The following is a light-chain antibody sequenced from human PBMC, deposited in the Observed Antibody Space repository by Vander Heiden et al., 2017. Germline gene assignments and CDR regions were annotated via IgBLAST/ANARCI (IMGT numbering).Light chain of an antibody. V-gene: IGKV3-11*01. Sequence: ESVFTQSPATLSLSSGERATLSCRASQSVRSYLAWYQQKPGQAPRLLIYDAANRATGIPARFSGSGYGTDFTLTISSREPEDFAVYYCQQHSNWPPLTFGHGTKVDIK. J-gene: IGKJ3*01. CDR1: QSVRSY. CDR3: QQHSNWPPLT. CDR2: DAA.